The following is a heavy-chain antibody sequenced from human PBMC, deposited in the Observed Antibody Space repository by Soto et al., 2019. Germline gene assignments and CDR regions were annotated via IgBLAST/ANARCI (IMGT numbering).Heavy chain of an antibody. CDR3: ASDLVVTATLLPPYYYYYHGMDV. Sequence: GGSLSLSCAASGFTFSSYAMHWVRQAPGKGLEWVAVISYDGSNKYYADSVKGRFTISRDNSKNTLYLQMNSLRAEDTAVYYCASDLVVTATLLPPYYYYYHGMDVWGQGTRVTSSS. V-gene: IGHV3-30-3*01. J-gene: IGHJ6*02. CDR1: GFTFSSYA. CDR2: ISYDGSNK. D-gene: IGHD2-21*02.